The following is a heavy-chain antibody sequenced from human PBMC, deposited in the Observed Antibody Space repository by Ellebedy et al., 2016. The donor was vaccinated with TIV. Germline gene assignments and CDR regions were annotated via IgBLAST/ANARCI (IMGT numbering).Heavy chain of an antibody. Sequence: ASVKVSCXASGYTFTSYAMHWVRQAPGQRLEWMGWINAGNGNTKYSQKFQGRVTITRDTSASTAYMEMSSLRSEDTAVYYCARGAGGYQHFDYWGQGTLVTVSS. D-gene: IGHD2-2*01. V-gene: IGHV1-3*01. CDR3: ARGAGGYQHFDY. CDR2: INAGNGNT. CDR1: GYTFTSYA. J-gene: IGHJ4*02.